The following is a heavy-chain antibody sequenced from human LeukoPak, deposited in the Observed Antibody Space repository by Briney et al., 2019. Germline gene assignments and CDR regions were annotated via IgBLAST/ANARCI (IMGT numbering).Heavy chain of an antibody. V-gene: IGHV3-33*06. CDR3: AKRGIVIRSLFVVGYHKEASYFDS. Sequence: PGRSLRLSCAASGFTFSSYGMHWVRQAPGKGLEWVAVIWYDGSNKYYADSVKGRFTISRDNSKNTLYLQMNSLRTEDTAVYFCAKRGIVIRSLFVVGYHKEASYFDSWGQGALVTVSS. CDR1: GFTFSSYG. D-gene: IGHD3-16*01. CDR2: IWYDGSNK. J-gene: IGHJ4*02.